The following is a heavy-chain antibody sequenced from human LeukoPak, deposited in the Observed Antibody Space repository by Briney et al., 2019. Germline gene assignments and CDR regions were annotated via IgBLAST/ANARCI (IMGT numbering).Heavy chain of an antibody. CDR1: GLTLSAYA. CDR2: ITGSSAGT. V-gene: IGHV3-23*01. CDR3: AKDPNGDYVGAFDM. D-gene: IGHD4-17*01. Sequence: GGSLRLSCAASGLTLSAYALVWVRQAPGKGLEWVSAITGSSAGTYYADSVKGRFTISRDNSNNMLYLQMNSLRAEDTALYYCAKDPNGDYVGAFDMWGPGTMVVVSS. J-gene: IGHJ3*02.